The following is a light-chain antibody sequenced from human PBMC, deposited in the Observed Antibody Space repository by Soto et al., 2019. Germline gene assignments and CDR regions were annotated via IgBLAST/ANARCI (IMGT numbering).Light chain of an antibody. CDR2: DVN. Sequence: QSALTQPASVSGSPGQSITISCTGTSSDVGAYNYVSWYRHHPGKAPKLMIFDVNSRPSGVSNRFSGSKSGNTASLTISGLQAEDEADYYCSSFTASRTMVFGGGTKLTVL. J-gene: IGLJ2*01. V-gene: IGLV2-14*03. CDR1: SSDVGAYNY. CDR3: SSFTASRTMV.